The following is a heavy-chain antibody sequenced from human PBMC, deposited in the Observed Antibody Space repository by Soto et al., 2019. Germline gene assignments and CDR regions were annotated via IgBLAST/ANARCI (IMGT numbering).Heavy chain of an antibody. Sequence: GRSLRLSCAASGFTFSSYSMNWVRQAPGKGLEWVSYISSSGSTVYHADSVEGRLTISRDNAKNSLFLQMNSLRAEDTAIYYCAREGSYDTMDYWGLGTLVTVSS. D-gene: IGHD3-22*01. CDR3: AREGSYDTMDY. J-gene: IGHJ4*02. CDR1: GFTFSSYS. V-gene: IGHV3-48*04. CDR2: ISSSGSTV.